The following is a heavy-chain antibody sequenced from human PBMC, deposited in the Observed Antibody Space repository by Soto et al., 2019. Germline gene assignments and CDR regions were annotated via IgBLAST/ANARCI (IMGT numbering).Heavy chain of an antibody. V-gene: IGHV3-30*18. CDR1: GFTFSSYG. CDR3: AKMSTYYYDSSALY. J-gene: IGHJ4*02. CDR2: ISYDGSNK. D-gene: IGHD3-22*01. Sequence: QVQLVESGGGVVQPGRSLRLSCAASGFTFSSYGMHWVRQAPGKGLEWVAVISYDGSNKYYADSVKGRFTISRDNSKNTLYLQMNSLRAEDKAVYYCAKMSTYYYDSSALYWGQGTLVTVSS.